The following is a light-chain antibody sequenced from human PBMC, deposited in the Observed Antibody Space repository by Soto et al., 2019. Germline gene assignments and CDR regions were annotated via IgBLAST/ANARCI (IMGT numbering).Light chain of an antibody. CDR1: RSNIGSSN. J-gene: IGLJ7*01. CDR2: KNT. V-gene: IGLV1-47*01. CDR3: AAWDDSLSGAV. Sequence: QSVLTQPPSASGTPGQRVTISCSGSRSNIGSSNVYWYQQLPGTAPKLLIYKNTQRPSWVPDRFSGSKSGTSASLAISGLRSEDEAHYYCAAWDDSLSGAVFGGGTQLTVL.